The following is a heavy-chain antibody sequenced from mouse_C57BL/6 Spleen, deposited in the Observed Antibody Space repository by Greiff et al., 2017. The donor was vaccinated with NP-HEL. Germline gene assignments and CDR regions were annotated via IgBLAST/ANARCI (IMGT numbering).Heavy chain of an antibody. CDR1: GYSITSGYY. D-gene: IGHD3-3*01. CDR3: ARAGDGGYFDV. Sequence: DVHLVESGPGLVKPSQSLSLTCSVTGYSITSGYYWKWIRQFPGNKLEWMGYISYDGSNNYNPSLKNRISITRDTSKNQFFLKLNSVTTEDTATYYCARAGDGGYFDVWGTGTTVTVSS. CDR2: ISYDGSN. J-gene: IGHJ1*03. V-gene: IGHV3-6*01.